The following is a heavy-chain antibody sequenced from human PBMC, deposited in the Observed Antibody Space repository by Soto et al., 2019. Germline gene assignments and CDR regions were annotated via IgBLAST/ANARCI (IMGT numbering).Heavy chain of an antibody. V-gene: IGHV4-39*02. D-gene: IGHD2-2*01. CDR1: GGSISISSYY. CDR3: ARDIVVVPAATRYYYGMDV. J-gene: IGHJ6*02. Sequence: PSETLSLTCTVSGGSISISSYYWGCIRQPPGKGLEWIGSIYYSGSTYYNPSLKSRVTISVDTSKNQFSLKLSSVTAADTAVYYCARDIVVVPAATRYYYGMDVWGQGTTVTVSS. CDR2: IYYSGST.